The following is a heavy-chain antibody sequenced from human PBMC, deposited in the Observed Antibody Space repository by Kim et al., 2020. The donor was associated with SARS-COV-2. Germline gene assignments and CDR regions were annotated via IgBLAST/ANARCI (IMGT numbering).Heavy chain of an antibody. CDR3: ARVREGGSSWYYFDY. D-gene: IGHD6-13*01. Sequence: ADLVKGRFTHARDNAKTSRYLQMNSRRAEDTAVYYCARVREGGSSWYYFDYWGQGTLVTVSS. J-gene: IGHJ4*02. V-gene: IGHV3-11*05.